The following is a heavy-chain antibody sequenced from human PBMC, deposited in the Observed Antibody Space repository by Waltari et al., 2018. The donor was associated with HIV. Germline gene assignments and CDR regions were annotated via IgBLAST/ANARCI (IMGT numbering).Heavy chain of an antibody. CDR3: AKGSGTTVANWYFDL. J-gene: IGHJ2*01. D-gene: IGHD4-17*01. CDR1: GLTFSSFA. CDR2: ISGSGGST. V-gene: IGHV3-23*01. Sequence: EVQLLESGGGLVQPGGSLRLSCAASGLTFSSFAMNWVRQAPGKGLEWVSSISGSGGSTYYADSVKGRFTISRDNSKNTLYLQMSSLRAEDTAVYYCAKGSGTTVANWYFDLWGRGTLVTVSS.